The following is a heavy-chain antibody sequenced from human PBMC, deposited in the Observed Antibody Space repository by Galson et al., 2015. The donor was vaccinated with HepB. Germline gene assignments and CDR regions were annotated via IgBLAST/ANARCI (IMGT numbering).Heavy chain of an antibody. D-gene: IGHD2-2*01. Sequence: SLRLSCAASGFTFSSYWMSWVRQAPGKGLEWVANIKQDGSEKYYVDSVKGRFTISRDNAKNSLYLQMNSLRAEDTAVYYCARGPVPAAIGFENWFDPWGQGTLVTVSS. V-gene: IGHV3-7*03. CDR3: ARGPVPAAIGFENWFDP. J-gene: IGHJ5*02. CDR2: IKQDGSEK. CDR1: GFTFSSYW.